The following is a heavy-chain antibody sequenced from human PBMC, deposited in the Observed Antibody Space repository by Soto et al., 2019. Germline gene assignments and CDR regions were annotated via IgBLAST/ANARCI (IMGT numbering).Heavy chain of an antibody. V-gene: IGHV4-38-2*01. D-gene: IGHD2-21*02. Sequence: SETLSLTCAVSGYSISSGDYWGWIRQPPGRGLEWIGSISHSGTTYYNPSLRSRVTISIDTSNNQFSLKLSSVTAADTAVYYCARASGGNSGWGHWSDPWGQGTLVTVSS. J-gene: IGHJ5*02. CDR3: ARASGGNSGWGHWSDP. CDR1: GYSISSGDY. CDR2: ISHSGTT.